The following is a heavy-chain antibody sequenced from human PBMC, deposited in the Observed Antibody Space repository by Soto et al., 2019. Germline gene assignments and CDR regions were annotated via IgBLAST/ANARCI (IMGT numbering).Heavy chain of an antibody. CDR2: ISSSGSTI. D-gene: IGHD3-3*01. J-gene: IGHJ4*02. CDR3: ARTYYDFWSGPY. V-gene: IGHV3-21*01. CDR1: GFTFSSYS. Sequence: EVQLVESGGGLVKPGGSLRLSCAASGFTFSSYSMNWVRQAPGKGLEWVSSISSSGSTIYYADSVKGRFTISRDNAKNSLYLQMNSLRAEDTAVYYCARTYYDFWSGPYWGQGTLVTVSS.